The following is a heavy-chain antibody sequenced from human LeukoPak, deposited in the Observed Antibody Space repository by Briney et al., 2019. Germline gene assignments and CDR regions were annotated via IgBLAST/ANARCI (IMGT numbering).Heavy chain of an antibody. J-gene: IGHJ5*02. CDR2: IYYSGST. D-gene: IGHD1-26*01. V-gene: IGHV4-39*07. CDR1: GGSISSSSYY. CDR3: ARDWYSGNNSWFDP. Sequence: SETLSLTCTVSGGSISSSSYYWGWIRQPPGKGLEWIGSIYYSGSTYYNPSLKSQVTISVDTSKNQFSLKLSSVTAADTAVYYCARDWYSGNNSWFDPWGQGTLVTVSS.